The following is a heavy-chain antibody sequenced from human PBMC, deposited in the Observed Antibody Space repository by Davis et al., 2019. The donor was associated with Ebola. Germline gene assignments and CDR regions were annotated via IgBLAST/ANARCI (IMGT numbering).Heavy chain of an antibody. CDR3: ARDRWGGGGDWFDP. Sequence: SETLSLTCAVSGGSISSGGYSWSWIRQPPGKGLEWIGYIYHSGSTYYNPSPKSRVTISVDRSKNQFSLKLSSVTAADTAVYYCARDRWGGGGDWFDPWGQGTLVTVSS. V-gene: IGHV4-30-2*01. CDR1: GGSISSGGYS. J-gene: IGHJ5*02. CDR2: IYHSGST. D-gene: IGHD3-10*01.